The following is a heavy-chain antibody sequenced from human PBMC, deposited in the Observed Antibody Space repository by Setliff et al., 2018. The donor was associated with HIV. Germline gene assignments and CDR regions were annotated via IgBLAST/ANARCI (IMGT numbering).Heavy chain of an antibody. CDR3: AKDLNWDSTEAFDY. Sequence: SETLSLTCAVSGVSTSNNNYWWSWVRQPPGKGLEWIGYVYNSGTTKYNPSLKSRVTISVDTSKSQFSLKLSSLTAADTAVYYCAKDLNWDSTEAFDYWGQGTLVTVSS. J-gene: IGHJ4*02. V-gene: IGHV4-4*02. CDR2: VYNSGTT. D-gene: IGHD7-27*01. CDR1: GVSTSNNNYW.